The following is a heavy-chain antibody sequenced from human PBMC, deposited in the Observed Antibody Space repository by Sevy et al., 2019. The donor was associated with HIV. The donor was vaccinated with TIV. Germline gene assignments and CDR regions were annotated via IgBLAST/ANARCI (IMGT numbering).Heavy chain of an antibody. CDR1: GYKFTDYY. D-gene: IGHD2-2*02. J-gene: IGHJ4*02. CDR2: VNPNGDVT. Sequence: ASVKVSCETSGYKFTDYYIHWVRQAPGQGLEWMAWVNPNGDVTKSAQKFHGRVTMTKDTSISTVYMELRGLTLDDTAIYYCAKDQEFRSTTTCYSGLDHWGQGSLVTVSS. CDR3: AKDQEFRSTTTCYSGLDH. V-gene: IGHV1-2*02.